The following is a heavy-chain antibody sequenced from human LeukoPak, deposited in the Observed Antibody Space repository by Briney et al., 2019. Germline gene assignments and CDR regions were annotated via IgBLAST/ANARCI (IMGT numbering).Heavy chain of an antibody. J-gene: IGHJ6*03. CDR1: GYTFTGYY. CDR2: INPNSGGT. Sequence: ASVKVSCKASGYTFTGYYMHWVRQAPGQGLEWMGWINPNSGGTNYAQKFQGRVTMTRDTSISTAYMELNRLRSDDTAVYYCARDAYCSSTSCQKKHYYYYYMDVWGKGTTVTVSS. D-gene: IGHD2-2*01. CDR3: ARDAYCSSTSCQKKHYYYYYMDV. V-gene: IGHV1-2*02.